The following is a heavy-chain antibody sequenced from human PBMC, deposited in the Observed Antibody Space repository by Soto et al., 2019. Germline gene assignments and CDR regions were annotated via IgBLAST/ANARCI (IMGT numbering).Heavy chain of an antibody. D-gene: IGHD6-19*01. CDR3: AGSYSSGWPYYFDY. CDR2: IYYSGST. CDR1: GGSISSYY. J-gene: IGHJ4*02. Sequence: TSETLSLTCTVSGGSISSYYWSWIRQPPGKGLEWIGYIYYSGSTNYNPSLKSRVTISVDTSKNQFSLKLSSVTAADTAVYYCAGSYSSGWPYYFDYWGQGTLVTVSS. V-gene: IGHV4-59*01.